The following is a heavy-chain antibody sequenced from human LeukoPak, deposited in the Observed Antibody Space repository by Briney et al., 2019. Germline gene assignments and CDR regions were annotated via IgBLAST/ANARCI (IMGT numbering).Heavy chain of an antibody. Sequence: SETLSLTCAVYGGSFSGYYWSWMRQPPGEGLEWIGDINQSGSTTYNPSLKSRVTISVDTSKNQFSLKLSSVTAADTAVYYCARTGGPFDYWGQGTLVTVSS. V-gene: IGHV4-34*01. CDR3: ARTGGPFDY. J-gene: IGHJ4*02. CDR1: GGSFSGYY. D-gene: IGHD4-23*01. CDR2: INQSGST.